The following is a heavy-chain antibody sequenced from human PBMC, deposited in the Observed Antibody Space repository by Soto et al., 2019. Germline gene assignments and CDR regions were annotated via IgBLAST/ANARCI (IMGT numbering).Heavy chain of an antibody. D-gene: IGHD6-13*01. CDR1: GYTFTSYD. V-gene: IGHV1-2*04. J-gene: IGHJ6*02. Sequence: SSVKVSCKASGYTFTSYDINWVRQATGQGLEWMGWINPNSGGTNYAQKFQGWVTMTRDTSISTAYMELSRLRSDDTAVYYGPRESSRWYPIESYYGMEVWGLGTPVTVSS. CDR2: INPNSGGT. CDR3: PRESSRWYPIESYYGMEV.